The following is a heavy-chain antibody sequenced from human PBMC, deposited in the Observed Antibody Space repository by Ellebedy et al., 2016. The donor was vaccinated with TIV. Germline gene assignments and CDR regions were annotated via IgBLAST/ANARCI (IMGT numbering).Heavy chain of an antibody. D-gene: IGHD6-13*01. Sequence: GESLKISCAASGFTFSNYAMGWVRQAPGKGLEWVSTMSGGGDSIYYADFVMGRFTISRDSWKNTPSLQMNSLRGEDSAVYYCAKDRVDTSTWTPYYYYGLDVWGQGTTVTVSS. CDR1: GFTFSNYA. CDR3: AKDRVDTSTWTPYYYYGLDV. V-gene: IGHV3-23*01. J-gene: IGHJ6*02. CDR2: MSGGGDSI.